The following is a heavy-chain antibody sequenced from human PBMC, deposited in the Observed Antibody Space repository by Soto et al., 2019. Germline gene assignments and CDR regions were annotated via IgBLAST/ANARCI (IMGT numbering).Heavy chain of an antibody. CDR1: GFTFSSYG. V-gene: IGHV3-30*03. Sequence: GGSLRLSCAASGFTFSSYGMHWVRQAPGKGLEWVAVISYDGSNKYYADSVKGRFTISRDNAKNSLYLQMNSLRAEDTAVYYCARDLEHEGREDYWGQGTLVTVSS. J-gene: IGHJ4*02. CDR3: ARDLEHEGREDY. D-gene: IGHD1-26*01. CDR2: ISYDGSNK.